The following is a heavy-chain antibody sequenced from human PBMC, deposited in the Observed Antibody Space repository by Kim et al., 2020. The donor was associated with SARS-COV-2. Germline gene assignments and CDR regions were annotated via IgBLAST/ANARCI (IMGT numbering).Heavy chain of an antibody. V-gene: IGHV1-2*02. CDR3: ERGYDY. CDR2: NPNSGGT. Sequence: NPNSGGTNYAQKFQGRVTMTRDTSISTAYMELSRLRSDDTAVYYCERGYDYWGQGTLVTVS. J-gene: IGHJ4*02. D-gene: IGHD5-18*01.